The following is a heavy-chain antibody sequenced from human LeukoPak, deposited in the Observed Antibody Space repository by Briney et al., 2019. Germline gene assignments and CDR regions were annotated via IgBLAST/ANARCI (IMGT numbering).Heavy chain of an antibody. CDR1: GFTFSNYW. J-gene: IGHJ4*02. D-gene: IGHD5-12*01. CDR2: IDSDGGST. CDR3: ARAYSAYGGYYFDS. Sequence: GGSLRLSCAASGFTFSNYWMHWVRQAPGKGLVWVSLIDSDGGSTTYADSVKGRFTISRDNAKNTLYLQMNSLRAEDTALYYCARAYSAYGGYYFDSWGQGTLVSVSS. V-gene: IGHV3-74*01.